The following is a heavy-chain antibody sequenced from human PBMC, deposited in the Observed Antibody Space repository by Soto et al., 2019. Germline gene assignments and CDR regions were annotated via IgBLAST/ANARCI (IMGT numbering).Heavy chain of an antibody. V-gene: IGHV3-30-3*01. CDR3: ARVAYCSGGSCYHTVQEGPEYFQH. Sequence: GGSLRLSCAASGFTFSSYAMHWVRQAPGKGLEWVAVISYDGSNKYYADSVKGRFTISRDNSKNTLYLQMNSLRAEDTAVYYCARVAYCSGGSCYHTVQEGPEYFQHWGQGTLVTVSS. J-gene: IGHJ1*01. CDR1: GFTFSSYA. CDR2: ISYDGSNK. D-gene: IGHD2-15*01.